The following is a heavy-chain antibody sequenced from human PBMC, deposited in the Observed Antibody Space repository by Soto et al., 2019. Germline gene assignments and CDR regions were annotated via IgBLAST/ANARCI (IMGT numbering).Heavy chain of an antibody. D-gene: IGHD3-10*01. J-gene: IGHJ4*02. CDR3: ARVFMNYGRCYLDY. V-gene: IGHV3-53*01. CDR1: GLSVSSNH. Sequence: EVQLAESGGGLIQPGGSLRLSCAVSGLSVSSNHMSWVRQAPGKGLEWVSLLYSGDSTYYADSVKGRFTISRDNYKNTLFLQVNSLRVEDTAVYYCARVFMNYGRCYLDYWGQGTLVTVSS. CDR2: LYSGDST.